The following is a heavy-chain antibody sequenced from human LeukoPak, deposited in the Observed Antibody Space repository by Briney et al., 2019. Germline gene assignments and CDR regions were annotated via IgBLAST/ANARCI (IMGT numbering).Heavy chain of an antibody. V-gene: IGHV2-5*01. D-gene: IGHD2-15*01. J-gene: IGHJ4*02. CDR1: GFSLSSSGVY. CDR3: AHSAWGLCNAGNCLQYYDY. CDR2: IGWNDDK. Sequence: SGPTLVKPAQTLTLTCTFSGFSLSSSGVYVGWIRQPPEKALEWLAVIGWNDDKGYRPSLKSRLTITKDTSRHQVVLTMANLDPVDTATYYCAHSAWGLCNAGNCLQYYDYWGRGVLVTVSS.